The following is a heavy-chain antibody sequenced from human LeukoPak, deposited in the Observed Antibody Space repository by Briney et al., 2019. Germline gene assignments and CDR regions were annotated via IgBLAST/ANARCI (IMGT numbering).Heavy chain of an antibody. Sequence: PGGSLRLSCAVSGFMFRNYGMHWVRQAPGKGLEWVSAVSGSGGSPYYADSVKGRFTISRDNSKNTLSLQMNSLRAEDTAVYYCASRSGRLPYYSDYWGQGTLVTVSS. CDR1: GFMFRNYG. J-gene: IGHJ4*02. V-gene: IGHV3-23*01. CDR3: ASRSGRLPYYSDY. CDR2: VSGSGGSP. D-gene: IGHD3-10*01.